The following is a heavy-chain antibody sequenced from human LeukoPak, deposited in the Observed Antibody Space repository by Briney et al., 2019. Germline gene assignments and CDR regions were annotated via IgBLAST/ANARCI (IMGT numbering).Heavy chain of an antibody. V-gene: IGHV3-30-3*01. CDR3: ARELDYGDYVRAFDY. CDR1: GFTFITYL. J-gene: IGHJ4*02. Sequence: GGSLRLSCEAPGFTFITYLMHWVRQAPGKGRKWVEVKSYDGSNKYYADSVKGRFTISRDNSKNTLYLQMNSLRAEDTAVYYCARELDYGDYVRAFDYWGQGTLVTVSS. CDR2: KSYDGSNK. D-gene: IGHD4-17*01.